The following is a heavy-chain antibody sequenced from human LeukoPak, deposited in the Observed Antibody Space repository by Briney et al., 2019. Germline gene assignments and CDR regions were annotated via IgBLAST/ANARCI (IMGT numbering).Heavy chain of an antibody. D-gene: IGHD4-23*01. J-gene: IGHJ4*02. CDR2: ISAYNGNT. CDR1: GYTFTGYY. CDR3: ARLRGGPTYGGNPIDY. V-gene: IGHV1-18*04. Sequence: ASVKVSCKASGYTFTGYYMHWVRQAPGQGLEWMGWISAYNGNTNYAQKLQGRVTMTTDTSTSTAYMELRSLRSDDTAVYYCARLRGGPTYGGNPIDYWGQGTLVTVPS.